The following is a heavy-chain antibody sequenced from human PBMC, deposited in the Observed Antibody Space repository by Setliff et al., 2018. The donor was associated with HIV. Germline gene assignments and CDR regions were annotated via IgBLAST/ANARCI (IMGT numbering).Heavy chain of an antibody. J-gene: IGHJ6*03. V-gene: IGHV3-49*04. CDR3: SRGGWGYFYGSGALKV. Sequence: GESLKISCAASGFTFGDSTMTWVRQAPGKGLEWVGFIRSKAYGATTEYAASVKGRFTISRDDSKSLAHLQMNSLETEDTAVYYCSRGGWGYFYGSGALKVWGKGTTVTVS. CDR1: GFTFGDST. CDR2: IRSKAYGATT. D-gene: IGHD3-10*01.